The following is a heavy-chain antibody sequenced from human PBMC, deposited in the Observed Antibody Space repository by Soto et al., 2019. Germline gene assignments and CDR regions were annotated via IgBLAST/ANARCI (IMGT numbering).Heavy chain of an antibody. Sequence: XGTLALTCTVSGGSLSSYYWTGIRQSPGKGLEWIGYVYFSGNTNYNPSLKSRVTISIDTSKNQFSLRLASVTAADTAFYYCGSVRPSGYVLSWGQGTLVTVSS. CDR3: GSVRPSGYVLS. CDR1: GGSLSSYY. CDR2: VYFSGNT. J-gene: IGHJ5*02. V-gene: IGHV4-59*01. D-gene: IGHD6-25*01.